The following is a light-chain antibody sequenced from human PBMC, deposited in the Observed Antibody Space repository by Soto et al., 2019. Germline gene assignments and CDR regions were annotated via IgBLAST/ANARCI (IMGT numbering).Light chain of an antibody. V-gene: IGKV1-39*01. Sequence: IQMTQSPSSLSASVADRFSITCRASQSIGTFLNWYQQKPGEAPNLLIHTSFTLYSGVPSRFSGTGSGTDFTLTISSLQPEDFATYFCQQAFSAEWTFGQGTKVDIK. CDR3: QQAFSAEWT. CDR2: TSF. J-gene: IGKJ1*01. CDR1: QSIGTF.